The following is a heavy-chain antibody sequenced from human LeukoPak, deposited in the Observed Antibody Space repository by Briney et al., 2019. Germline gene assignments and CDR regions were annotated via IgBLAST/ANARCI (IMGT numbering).Heavy chain of an antibody. CDR3: ARRRCSSGCYYFDY. J-gene: IGHJ4*02. V-gene: IGHV3-11*01. Sequence: GGSLRLSCAASGFTFSDYCMSWIRQAPGKGLEWVSYISSSGSTIYHADSAKGRFTISRDNAKNSLYLQMNSLRAEDTAVYYCARRRCSSGCYYFDYWGQGTLVTVSS. CDR2: ISSSGSTI. CDR1: GFTFSDYC. D-gene: IGHD3-22*01.